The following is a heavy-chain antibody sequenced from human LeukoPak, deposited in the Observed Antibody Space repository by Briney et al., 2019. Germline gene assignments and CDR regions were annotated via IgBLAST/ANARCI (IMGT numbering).Heavy chain of an antibody. V-gene: IGHV4-34*01. D-gene: IGHD2-2*01. CDR3: ARVPRYCSSTSCYAYSYYYYGMDV. CDR2: INHSGST. Sequence: NPSETLSLTCAVYGGSFSGYYWSWIRQPPGKGLEWIGEINHSGSTNYNPSLKSRVTISVDTSKNQFSLKLSSVTAADTAVYYCARVPRYCSSTSCYAYSYYYYGMDVWGQGTTVTVSS. J-gene: IGHJ6*02. CDR1: GGSFSGYY.